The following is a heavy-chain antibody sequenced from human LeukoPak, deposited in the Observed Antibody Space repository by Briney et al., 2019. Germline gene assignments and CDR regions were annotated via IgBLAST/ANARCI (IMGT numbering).Heavy chain of an antibody. Sequence: ASVKVSCKVSGYTLTELSMHWVRQAPGKGLEWMGGFDPEDGETIYAQKFQGRVTMTEDTSTDTAYMELSRLRSDDTAVYYCAREERDSSSWDYWGQGTLVTVSS. V-gene: IGHV1-24*01. CDR3: AREERDSSSWDY. D-gene: IGHD6-13*01. CDR1: GYTLTELS. CDR2: FDPEDGET. J-gene: IGHJ4*02.